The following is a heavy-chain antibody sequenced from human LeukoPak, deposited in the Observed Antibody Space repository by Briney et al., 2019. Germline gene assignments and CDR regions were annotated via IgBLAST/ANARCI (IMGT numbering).Heavy chain of an antibody. D-gene: IGHD4-17*01. CDR3: AHAMTTVTFFDY. Sequence: ESGPTLVNPTQTLTLTCTFSGFSLNTGGVGVGWIRQPPGKALEWLALIYWDDDKRYSPSLKSRLTITKDTSKNQVVLTMTNMDPLDTATYYCAHAMTTVTFFDYWGQGTLVTVSS. J-gene: IGHJ4*02. V-gene: IGHV2-5*02. CDR1: GFSLNTGGVG. CDR2: IYWDDDK.